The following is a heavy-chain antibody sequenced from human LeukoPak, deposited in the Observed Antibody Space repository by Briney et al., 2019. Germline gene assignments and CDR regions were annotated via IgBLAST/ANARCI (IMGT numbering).Heavy chain of an antibody. D-gene: IGHD6-19*01. CDR2: IYYSGST. J-gene: IGHJ6*02. Sequence: PSETLSLTCTVSGGSISSYYWSWIRQPPGKGLEWIGYIYYSGSTNYNPSLKSRVTISVDTSKNQFSLKLSSVTAADTAVYYCARLNPVAGTSLNYYYGVDVWGQGTTVTVSS. CDR1: GGSISSYY. CDR3: ARLNPVAGTSLNYYYGVDV. V-gene: IGHV4-59*08.